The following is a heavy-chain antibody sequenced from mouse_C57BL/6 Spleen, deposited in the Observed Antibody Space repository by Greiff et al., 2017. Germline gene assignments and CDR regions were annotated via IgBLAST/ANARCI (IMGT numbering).Heavy chain of an antibody. CDR3: ARETVYFDY. V-gene: IGHV1-82*01. J-gene: IGHJ2*01. CDR2: IYPGDGDT. CDR1: GYAFSSSW. Sequence: VMLVESGPELVKPGASVKISCKASGYAFSSSWMNWVKQRPGKGLEWIGRIYPGDGDTNYNGKFKGKATLTADKSSSTAYMQLSSLTSEDSAVYFCARETVYFDYWGQGTTLTVSS.